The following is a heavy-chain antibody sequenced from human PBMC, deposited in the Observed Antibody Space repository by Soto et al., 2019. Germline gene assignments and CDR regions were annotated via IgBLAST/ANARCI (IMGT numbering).Heavy chain of an antibody. V-gene: IGHV2-5*02. Sequence: QITLKESGPPLVKPTQTLTLTCTFSGFSLSTSGVGVGWIRQPPGKALEWLALIYWDDDKRYSPSLKSRLTITKDTSKNQVVLTMTNMDPVDTATYYCAHSRSEVVAANFDYWGQGTLVTVSS. D-gene: IGHD2-15*01. CDR3: AHSRSEVVAANFDY. J-gene: IGHJ4*02. CDR1: GFSLSTSGVG. CDR2: IYWDDDK.